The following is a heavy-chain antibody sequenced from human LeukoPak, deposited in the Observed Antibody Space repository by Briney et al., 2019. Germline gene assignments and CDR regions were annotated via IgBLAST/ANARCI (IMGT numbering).Heavy chain of an antibody. V-gene: IGHV4-59*10. D-gene: IGHD6-19*01. CDR1: GGSFSGYY. CDR2: IYTSGST. Sequence: ETSETLSLTCAVYGGSFSGYYWSWIRQPAGKGLEWIGRIYTSGSTNYNPSLKSRVTMSVDTSKNQFSLKLSSVTAADTAVYYCAVYSGWRDYWGQGTLVTVSS. J-gene: IGHJ4*02. CDR3: AVYSGWRDY.